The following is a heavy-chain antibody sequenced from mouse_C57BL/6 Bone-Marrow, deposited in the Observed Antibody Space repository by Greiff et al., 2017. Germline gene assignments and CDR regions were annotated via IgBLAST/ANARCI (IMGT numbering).Heavy chain of an antibody. CDR1: GYTFTSYT. Sequence: VQLQQSGAELARPGASVKMSCKASGYTFTSYTMHWVKQRPGQGLEWIGYINPSSGYTKYNQKFKDKATLTADKSSSTAYMQLSSLTSEDSAVYYCAISLYYGNSYFDYWGQGTTLTVSS. CDR3: AISLYYGNSYFDY. V-gene: IGHV1-4*01. CDR2: INPSSGYT. D-gene: IGHD2-1*01. J-gene: IGHJ2*01.